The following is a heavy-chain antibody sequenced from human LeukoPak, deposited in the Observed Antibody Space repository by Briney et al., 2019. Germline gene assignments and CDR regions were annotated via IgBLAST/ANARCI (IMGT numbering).Heavy chain of an antibody. CDR2: INHSGST. CDR1: GGSFSGYY. Sequence: KTSETLSLTCAVYGGSFSGYYWSWIRQPPGKGLEWIGEINHSGSTNYNPSLKSRVTISVDTSKNQFSLKLSSVTAADTAVYYCLREYIYGSSWFDPWGQGTLVTVSS. D-gene: IGHD3-10*01. V-gene: IGHV4-34*01. CDR3: LREYIYGSSWFDP. J-gene: IGHJ5*02.